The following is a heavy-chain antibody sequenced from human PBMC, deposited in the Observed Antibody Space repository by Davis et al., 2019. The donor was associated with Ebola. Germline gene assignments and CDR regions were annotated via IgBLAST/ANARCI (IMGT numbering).Heavy chain of an antibody. CDR1: GGSFSGYY. Sequence: MPSETLSLTCAVYGGSFSGYYWSWIRQPPGKGLEWIGEINHSGSTNYNPSLKSRVTISVDTSKNQFSLKLSSVTAADTAVYYCARGTVVVGNDAFDIWGQGTMVTVSS. J-gene: IGHJ3*02. CDR3: ARGTVVVGNDAFDI. D-gene: IGHD3-22*01. CDR2: INHSGST. V-gene: IGHV4-34*01.